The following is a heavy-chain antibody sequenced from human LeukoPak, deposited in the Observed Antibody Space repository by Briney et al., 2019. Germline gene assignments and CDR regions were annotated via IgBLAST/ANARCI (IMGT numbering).Heavy chain of an antibody. D-gene: IGHD3-22*01. CDR3: ARGGYDSSGGFDY. J-gene: IGHJ4*02. CDR1: GFTFSSYG. CDR2: ISYDGSNK. Sequence: GGSLRLSCAASGFTFSSYGMHWVRQAPGKGLEWVAVISYDGSNKYYADSVKGRFTISRDNSKNTLYLQMNSLRAEDTAVYYCARGGYDSSGGFDYWGQGTLVTVSS. V-gene: IGHV3-30*19.